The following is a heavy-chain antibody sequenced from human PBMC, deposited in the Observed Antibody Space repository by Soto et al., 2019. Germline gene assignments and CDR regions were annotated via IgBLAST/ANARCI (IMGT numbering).Heavy chain of an antibody. Sequence: SVKVSCKASGGTFSSYAISWVRQAPGQGLEWMGGIIPIFGTANYAQKFQGRVTITADESTSTAYMELSSLRSEDTAVYYCAKVGPGGSGSSDTYYYYYYGMDVWGQGTTVTVSS. V-gene: IGHV1-69*13. CDR1: GGTFSSYA. D-gene: IGHD3-10*01. CDR2: IIPIFGTA. CDR3: AKVGPGGSGSSDTYYYYYYGMDV. J-gene: IGHJ6*02.